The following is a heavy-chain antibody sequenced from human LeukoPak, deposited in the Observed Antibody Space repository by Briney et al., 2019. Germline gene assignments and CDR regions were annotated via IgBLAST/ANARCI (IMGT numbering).Heavy chain of an antibody. CDR2: ISAYNGNT. Sequence: GASVKVSCKASGYTFINSGISWVRQAPGQGLEWMGWISAYNGNTNYAQKLQGRVTMTTDTSTSTAYMELRSLRSDDTAVYYCARVDWGPALDYWGQGTLVTVSS. CDR3: ARVDWGPALDY. D-gene: IGHD3-9*01. CDR1: GYTFINSG. V-gene: IGHV1-18*01. J-gene: IGHJ4*02.